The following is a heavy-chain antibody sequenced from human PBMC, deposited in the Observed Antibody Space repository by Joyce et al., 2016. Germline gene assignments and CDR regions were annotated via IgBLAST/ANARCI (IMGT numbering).Heavy chain of an antibody. D-gene: IGHD3-22*01. Sequence: QVHLQESGPGLVKPSETLSLTCTISNGSTSPFFWNWMRQTPGRGLEWSGYIHSRGATNYNPSLKSRLTISVDPSKNQFSLKMTSVTAADTAVYYCERDASSGYYHYDFWGQGTLITVS. V-gene: IGHV4-59*01. CDR1: NGSTSPFF. CDR2: IHSRGAT. J-gene: IGHJ4*02. CDR3: ERDASSGYYHYDF.